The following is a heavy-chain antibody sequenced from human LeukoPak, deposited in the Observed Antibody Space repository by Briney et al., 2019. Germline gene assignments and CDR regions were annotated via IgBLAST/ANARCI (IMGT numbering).Heavy chain of an antibody. CDR3: ALGSSGWYYFDY. CDR1: GGSISSYY. D-gene: IGHD6-19*01. V-gene: IGHV4-59*01. CDR2: IYYSGST. Sequence: MSSETLSLTCTVSGGSISSYYWSWIRQPPGKGLEWIGYIYYSGSTNYNPSLKSRVTISVDTSKNQFSLKLSSVTAADTAVYYCALGSSGWYYFDYWGQGTLVTVSS. J-gene: IGHJ4*02.